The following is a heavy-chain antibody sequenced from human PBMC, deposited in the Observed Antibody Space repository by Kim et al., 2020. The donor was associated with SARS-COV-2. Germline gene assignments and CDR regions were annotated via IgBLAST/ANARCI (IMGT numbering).Heavy chain of an antibody. CDR3: ARGLRYSGYDSNFLDY. J-gene: IGHJ4*02. D-gene: IGHD5-12*01. V-gene: IGHV4-31*02. Sequence: SLQRRVTRSVATSKNQFSLKLSSVTAADTAVYYCARGLRYSGYDSNFLDYWGQGTLVTVSS.